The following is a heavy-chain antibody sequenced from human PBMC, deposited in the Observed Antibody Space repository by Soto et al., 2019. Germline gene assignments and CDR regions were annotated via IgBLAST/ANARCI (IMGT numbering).Heavy chain of an antibody. J-gene: IGHJ5*02. V-gene: IGHV3-13*05. CDR2: IGTAGDP. Sequence: GGSLRLSCAASGFTFSSYDMHWVRQATGKGLEWVSAIGTAGDPYYPGSVKGRFTISRENAKNSLYLQMNSLRAGDTAVYYCARGASRDCSSTSCKDWFDPWGQGTLVTVSS. CDR1: GFTFSSYD. D-gene: IGHD2-2*01. CDR3: ARGASRDCSSTSCKDWFDP.